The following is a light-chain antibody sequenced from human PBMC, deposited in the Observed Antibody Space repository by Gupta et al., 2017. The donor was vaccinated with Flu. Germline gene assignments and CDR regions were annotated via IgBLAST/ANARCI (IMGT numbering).Light chain of an antibody. CDR2: AAS. CDR3: QQSRT. CDR1: QSISSY. J-gene: IGKJ1*01. V-gene: IGKV1-39*01. Sequence: DIQMTQSPSSLSASVGDRVTITCRESQSISSYLNWYPQKPGNAHKLLIYAASSLPSGVPSRFSGSGSGTDFTLTISSLQPEDFETYYCQQSRTFGQGTKVESK.